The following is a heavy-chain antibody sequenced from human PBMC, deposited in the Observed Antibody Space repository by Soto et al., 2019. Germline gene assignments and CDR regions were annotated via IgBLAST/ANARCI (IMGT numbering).Heavy chain of an antibody. CDR3: AKRTVGWYFDL. CDR2: ISGSGGST. D-gene: IGHD4-17*01. CDR1: GFTFSSYA. J-gene: IGHJ2*01. Sequence: EVQLLESGGGLVQPGGSRRLSWAASGFTFSSYAWNWVPQAPGKGLEWASVISGSGGSTYYQDAVKGRFTISRDNSKNTLYLQMNSLRAEDTAVYYCAKRTVGWYFDLWGRGTLVTVSS. V-gene: IGHV3-23*01.